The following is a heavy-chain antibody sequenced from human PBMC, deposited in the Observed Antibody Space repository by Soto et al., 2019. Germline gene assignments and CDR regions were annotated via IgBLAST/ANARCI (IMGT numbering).Heavy chain of an antibody. CDR3: ARYLIVSCSSCQGSAFDI. CDR2: ISSSSSYI. CDR1: GFTFSSYS. V-gene: IGHV3-21*01. D-gene: IGHD6-13*01. Sequence: GGSLSLSCAASGFTFSSYSMNWVRQAPGKGLEWVSSISSSSSYIYYADSVKGRFTSSRDNAKNSLYLQMNSLRAEDTAVYYCARYLIVSCSSCQGSAFDIWGQGTMVTVSS. J-gene: IGHJ3*02.